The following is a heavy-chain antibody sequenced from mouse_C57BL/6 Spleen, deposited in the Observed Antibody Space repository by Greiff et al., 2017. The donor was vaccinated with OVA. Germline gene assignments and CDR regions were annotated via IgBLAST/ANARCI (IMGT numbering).Heavy chain of an antibody. CDR2: IWSGGST. D-gene: IGHD4-1*01. CDR1: GFSLTSYG. CDR3: ARRANWDPHYAMDY. V-gene: IGHV2-2*01. J-gene: IGHJ4*01. Sequence: QVQLKESGPGLVQPSQSLSITCTVSGFSLTSYGVHWVRQSPGKGLEWLGVIWSGGSTDYNAAFISRLSISKDNSKSQVFFKMNSLQADDTAIYYCARRANWDPHYAMDYWGQGTSVTVSS.